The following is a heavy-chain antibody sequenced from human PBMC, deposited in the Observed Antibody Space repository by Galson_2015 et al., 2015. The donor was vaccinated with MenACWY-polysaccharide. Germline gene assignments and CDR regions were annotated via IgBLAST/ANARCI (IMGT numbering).Heavy chain of an antibody. D-gene: IGHD5-12*01. Sequence: SDGSSTNYADSVKGRFTISRDNAKNTLCLQMNSLRAEDTALYYCARGYSAYDWGQGTLVTVSA. V-gene: IGHV3-74*01. J-gene: IGHJ4*02. CDR2: SDGSST. CDR3: ARGYSAYD.